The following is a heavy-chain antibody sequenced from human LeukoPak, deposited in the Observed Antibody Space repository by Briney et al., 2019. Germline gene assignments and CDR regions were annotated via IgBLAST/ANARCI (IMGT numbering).Heavy chain of an antibody. D-gene: IGHD5-12*01. V-gene: IGHV3-21*01. CDR2: ISGRSRGT. J-gene: IGHJ4*02. CDR3: ARDPGYGDY. CDR1: GFTFDRYA. Sequence: KAGGSLRLSCAASGFTFDRYAMSWVRQAPGKGLEWVSTISGRSRGTWYADSVKGRFTISRDNAKNSLYLQMNSLRAEDTAVYYCARDPGYGDYWGQGTLVTVSS.